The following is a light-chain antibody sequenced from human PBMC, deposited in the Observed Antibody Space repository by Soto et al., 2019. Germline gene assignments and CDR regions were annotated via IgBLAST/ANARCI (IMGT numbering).Light chain of an antibody. Sequence: EVVLTQSTATLSLSSEDGATLSCRASQSVSANLAWYQQKPGQAPRLLIYGASTRATGIPERFSGSGSGTEFTLTISSLQPEDFAVYYCQQYNHWPPITFGQGTRLENK. V-gene: IGKV3-15*01. CDR3: QQYNHWPPIT. CDR2: GAS. CDR1: QSVSAN. J-gene: IGKJ5*01.